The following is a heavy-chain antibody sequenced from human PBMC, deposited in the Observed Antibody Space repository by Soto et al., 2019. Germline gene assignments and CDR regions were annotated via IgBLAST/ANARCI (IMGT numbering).Heavy chain of an antibody. CDR1: GYTFTTFG. D-gene: IGHD3-3*01. Sequence: QVQLVQSGAEVEKPGASVKVSCKASGYTFTTFGISWVRQAPGQGLEWMGWISAYNGYTNYAQKLQGRVTMTTDTSTSTAYMELRSLKSDNTAVYYCARDPTVFGVVQNYGMDVWGQGTTVTVSS. CDR3: ARDPTVFGVVQNYGMDV. J-gene: IGHJ6*02. CDR2: ISAYNGYT. V-gene: IGHV1-18*01.